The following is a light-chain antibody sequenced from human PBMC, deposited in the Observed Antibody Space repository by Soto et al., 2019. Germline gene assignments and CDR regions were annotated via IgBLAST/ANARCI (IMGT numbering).Light chain of an antibody. Sequence: EIVLTQSPGTLSLSPGERATLSCRASQSFSSNYLAWYQQKPGQAPRLLIYGASSRATGIPDRFSGSGSGTDFTLPISRLEPEDFAGYYCQQYDSSPPVYTFGQGTKLEIK. V-gene: IGKV3-20*01. CDR2: GAS. J-gene: IGKJ2*01. CDR1: QSFSSNY. CDR3: QQYDSSPPVYT.